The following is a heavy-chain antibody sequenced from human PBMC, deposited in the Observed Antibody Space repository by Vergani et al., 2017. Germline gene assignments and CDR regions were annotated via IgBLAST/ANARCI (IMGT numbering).Heavy chain of an antibody. D-gene: IGHD3-9*01. Sequence: EVQLVESGGGLVKPGGSLRLSCAASGFTFSSYSMNWVRQAPGKGQEWVSSISSSSSYIYYADSVKGRFTISRDNAKNSLYLQMNSLRAEDTAVYYCARPTRYYDILTGYYDYYYYMDVWGKGTTVTVSS. CDR3: ARPTRYYDILTGYYDYYYYMDV. CDR1: GFTFSSYS. J-gene: IGHJ6*03. V-gene: IGHV3-21*01. CDR2: ISSSSSYI.